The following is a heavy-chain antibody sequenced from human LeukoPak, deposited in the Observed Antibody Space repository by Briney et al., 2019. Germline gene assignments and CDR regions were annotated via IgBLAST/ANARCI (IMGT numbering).Heavy chain of an antibody. CDR1: GGSVRSSSYY. D-gene: IGHD6-19*01. CDR2: VHYNGST. V-gene: IGHV4-39*07. CDR3: ARDRAVPRPYYFDQ. J-gene: IGHJ4*02. Sequence: PSETLSLTCTVSGGSVRSSSYYWGCIRQPPGKGLEWIGSVHYNGSTCYNPSLGGRVIMSIDTSKNQFSLKLTSVTAADTAMYYCARDRAVPRPYYFDQWGQGTLVTVSS.